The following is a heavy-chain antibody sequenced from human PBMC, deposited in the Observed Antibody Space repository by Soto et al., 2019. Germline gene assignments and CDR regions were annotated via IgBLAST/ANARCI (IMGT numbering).Heavy chain of an antibody. CDR1: GFTSSNYL. J-gene: IGHJ4*02. CDR2: TNQDGSAK. D-gene: IGHD2-21*01. CDR3: AGEKGGEVRTADS. V-gene: IGHV3-7*01. Sequence: EVQLVESGGGLVQPGGSLRLSCTVSGFTSSNYLMIWVRQAPRTALGWLASTNQDGSAKYYLDSVTYRFAISRDTANNSLALPMSGIRGEDSAVYYWAGEKGGEVRTADSWGKGSWVTVSA.